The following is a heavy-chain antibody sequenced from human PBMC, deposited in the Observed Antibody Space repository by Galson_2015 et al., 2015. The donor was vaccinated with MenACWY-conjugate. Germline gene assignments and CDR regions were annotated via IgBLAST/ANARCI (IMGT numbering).Heavy chain of an antibody. J-gene: IGHJ4*02. CDR3: ATAGSYRFDY. CDR1: GFIFNNYW. Sequence: SLRLSCAASGFIFNNYWMHWVRQAPGKGLEWVSRIDPDGSTTDYAESMKGRFTISRDNAKNTLFLQIHSLRVEDTAVYYCATAGSYRFDYWGQGALVTVSS. D-gene: IGHD1-26*01. V-gene: IGHV3-74*01. CDR2: IDPDGSTT.